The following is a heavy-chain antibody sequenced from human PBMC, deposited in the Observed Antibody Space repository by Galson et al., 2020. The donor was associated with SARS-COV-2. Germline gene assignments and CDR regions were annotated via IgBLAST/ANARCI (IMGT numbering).Heavy chain of an antibody. CDR2: IYYSGST. CDR3: ARGPDIVATIYFDY. CDR1: GGSVSSGSYY. V-gene: IGHV4-61*01. D-gene: IGHD5-12*01. J-gene: IGHJ4*02. Sequence: SETLSLTCTVSGGSVSSGSYYWSWIRQPPGKGLEWIGYIYYSGSTNYNPSLKSRVTISVDTSKNQFSLKLSSVTAADTAVYYCARGPDIVATIYFDYWGQGTLVTVSS.